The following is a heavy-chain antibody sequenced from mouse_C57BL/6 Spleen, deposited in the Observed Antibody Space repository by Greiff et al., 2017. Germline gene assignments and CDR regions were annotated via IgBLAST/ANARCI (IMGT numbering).Heavy chain of an antibody. Sequence: QVQLQQPGAELVRPGSSVKLSCKASGYTFTSYWMHWVKQRPIQGLEWIGNIDPSDSETHYNQKFKDKATLTVDKSSSTAYMQLSSLTSEDSAVYCCTRPGTFLDAMDYWGQGTSVTVSS. J-gene: IGHJ4*01. D-gene: IGHD4-1*01. V-gene: IGHV1-52*01. CDR3: TRPGTFLDAMDY. CDR1: GYTFTSYW. CDR2: IDPSDSET.